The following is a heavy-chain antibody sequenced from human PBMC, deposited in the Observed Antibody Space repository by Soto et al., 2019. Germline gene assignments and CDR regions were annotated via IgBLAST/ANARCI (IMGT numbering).Heavy chain of an antibody. Sequence: EMQLLESGGGLVQPGGSLRLSCAASGFAFSSYAMSWVRQAPGKGLEWVSAISGSGGSTYYADSVKGRFTISSDNSKNTLYLQMNSLRAEDTAVYYWAKDGTEERTGDWGQGTLVTVSS. V-gene: IGHV3-23*01. CDR1: GFAFSSYA. CDR3: AKDGTEERTGD. D-gene: IGHD7-27*01. CDR2: ISGSGGST. J-gene: IGHJ4*02.